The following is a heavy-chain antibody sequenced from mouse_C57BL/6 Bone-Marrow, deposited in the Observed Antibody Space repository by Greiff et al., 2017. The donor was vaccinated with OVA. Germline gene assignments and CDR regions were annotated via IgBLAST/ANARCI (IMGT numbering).Heavy chain of an antibody. CDR2: IDPENGDT. CDR1: GFNIKDDY. CDR3: TTPYYYGSSCYAMDY. J-gene: IGHJ4*01. D-gene: IGHD1-1*01. V-gene: IGHV14-4*01. Sequence: VQLQQSGAELVRPGASVKLSCTASGFNIKDDYMHWVKQRPEQGLEWIGWIDPENGDTEYASKFQGKATITADTSSNTAYLQLSSLTSEDTAVYYCTTPYYYGSSCYAMDYWGQGTSVTVSS.